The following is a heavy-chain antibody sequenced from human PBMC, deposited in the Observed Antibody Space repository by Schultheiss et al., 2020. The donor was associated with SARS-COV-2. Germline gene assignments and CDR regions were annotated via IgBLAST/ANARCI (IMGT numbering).Heavy chain of an antibody. D-gene: IGHD3-10*01. Sequence: QTLSLTCTVPGGSISSYYWSWIRQPPGKGLEWLARIDWDDDKYYSTSLKTRLTISKDTSKNQVVLTMTNMDPVGTATYYCARSPMVRGGEVWGQGTTVTVSS. CDR2: IDWDDDK. CDR3: ARSPMVRGGEV. V-gene: IGHV2-70*11. J-gene: IGHJ6*02. CDR1: GGSISSYY.